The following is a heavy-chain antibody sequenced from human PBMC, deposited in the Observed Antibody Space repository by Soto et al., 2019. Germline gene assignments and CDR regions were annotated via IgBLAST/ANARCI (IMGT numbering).Heavy chain of an antibody. D-gene: IGHD6-6*01. CDR2: INPSGGST. CDR1: GYSFTRHS. Sequence: ASVKVSCKASGYSFTRHSMQWVRQAPGQGLEWMGIINPSGGSTNYAQKFQGRVTMTRDTSTSTVYMELSRLRYDDTAEYYCASDARGSSSIIDYWGQGTLVTVS. V-gene: IGHV1-46*01. J-gene: IGHJ4*02. CDR3: ASDARGSSSIIDY.